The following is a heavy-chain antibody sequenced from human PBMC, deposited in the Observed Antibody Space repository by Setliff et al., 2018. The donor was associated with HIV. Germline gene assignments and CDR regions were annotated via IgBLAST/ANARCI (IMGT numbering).Heavy chain of an antibody. V-gene: IGHV3-15*01. Sequence: KPGGSLRLSCAASGMTFSDAWMTWVRQAPGKGLEWVGRIKSKEDGGTREYAAPVKGRFTISRDDSKNTLYLQMNSLEIEDTAVYYCTTRLSGSYIPNWFDPWGQGTLVTVSS. CDR3: TTRLSGSYIPNWFDP. J-gene: IGHJ5*02. D-gene: IGHD1-26*01. CDR1: GMTFSDAW. CDR2: IKSKEDGGTR.